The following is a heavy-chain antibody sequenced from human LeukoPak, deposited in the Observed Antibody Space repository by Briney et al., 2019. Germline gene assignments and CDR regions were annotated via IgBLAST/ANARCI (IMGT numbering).Heavy chain of an antibody. Sequence: GGSLRLSCAASGFTFSSYAMSWVRQAPGKGLEWVSAISGSGGSTYYADSVKGRFTISRDNSKNTLYLQMNSLRAEDTAVYYCAKDKGEYYGDYVGWFDPWGQGTLVTVSS. J-gene: IGHJ5*02. CDR3: AKDKGEYYGDYVGWFDP. V-gene: IGHV3-23*01. CDR1: GFTFSSYA. D-gene: IGHD4-17*01. CDR2: ISGSGGST.